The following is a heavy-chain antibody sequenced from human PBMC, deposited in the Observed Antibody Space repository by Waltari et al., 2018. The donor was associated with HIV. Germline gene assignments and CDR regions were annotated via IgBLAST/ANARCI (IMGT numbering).Heavy chain of an antibody. CDR2: ISAYNGHT. D-gene: IGHD3-3*01. Sequence: VQLVQSGAEVKKPGASVKVYCKASGYTFTSYGISWVRQAPGQGLEWMGWISAYNGHTNYAQKLQGRVTMTTDTSTSTAYMDLRSLRSDDTAFYYCARALWSGYYTPYYFDYWGQGTLVTVSS. CDR3: ARALWSGYYTPYYFDY. V-gene: IGHV1-18*01. CDR1: GYTFTSYG. J-gene: IGHJ4*02.